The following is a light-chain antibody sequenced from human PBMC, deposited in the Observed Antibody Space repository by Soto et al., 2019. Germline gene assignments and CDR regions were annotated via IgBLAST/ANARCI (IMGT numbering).Light chain of an antibody. CDR2: GAS. J-gene: IGKJ4*01. CDR1: QSVSSD. V-gene: IGKV3-15*01. CDR3: QQYTSWPLLT. Sequence: EIVMTQSPVTLSVSPGESATLSCRASQSVSSDLAWYQQKPGQAPRLLIYGASTRATDIPARFSGSGSGTEFTLTISILQSEDFAIYYCQQYTSWPLLTFGGGTKVEIK.